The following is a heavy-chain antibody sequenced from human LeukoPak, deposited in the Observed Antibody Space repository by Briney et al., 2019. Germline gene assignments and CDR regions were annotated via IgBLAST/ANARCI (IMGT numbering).Heavy chain of an antibody. CDR1: GFTFNNAW. D-gene: IGHD2-2*01. V-gene: IGHV3-15*01. CDR2: IRKRSDGGTT. CDR3: ARLPAASSYYGMDV. Sequence: GGSLRLSCTVSGFTFNNAWMTWVRQAPGKGLEWVGRIRKRSDGGTTDYAAPVKGRFNISTDESQNTLYLQLNSLKTEDTAMYYCARLPAASSYYGMDVWGQGTTVTVSS. J-gene: IGHJ6*02.